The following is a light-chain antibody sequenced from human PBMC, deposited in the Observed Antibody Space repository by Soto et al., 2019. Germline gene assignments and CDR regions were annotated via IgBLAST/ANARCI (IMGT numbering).Light chain of an antibody. Sequence: ENVLTQSPGTLSLSPGERATLSCRASQSISSSYLAWYQQKPGQTPRLRIYHASNRAPGIRDMFSGSGSGTDFTVTISRLDPEHVAVYYCQQYGDSLLTFGGGTKVEIK. J-gene: IGKJ4*02. CDR2: HAS. CDR3: QQYGDSLLT. V-gene: IGKV3-20*01. CDR1: QSISSSY.